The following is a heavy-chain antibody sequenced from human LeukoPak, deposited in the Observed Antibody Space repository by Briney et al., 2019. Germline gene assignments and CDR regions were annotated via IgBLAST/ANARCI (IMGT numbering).Heavy chain of an antibody. CDR1: GFTFSSFE. D-gene: IGHD2-2*01. CDR2: ITGSGAGI. V-gene: IGHV3-48*03. Sequence: GGSLRLSCAASGFTFSSFEMNWVRQAPGKGLEWISYITGSGAGIYYADSVKGRFTISRDNAKSSLFLQMSSLRAEDTAVYYCASFGNYQLSSDVFDVWGQGTMVTVSS. J-gene: IGHJ3*01. CDR3: ASFGNYQLSSDVFDV.